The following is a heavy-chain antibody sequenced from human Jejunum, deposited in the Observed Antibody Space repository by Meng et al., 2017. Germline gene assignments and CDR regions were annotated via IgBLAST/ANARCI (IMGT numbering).Heavy chain of an antibody. D-gene: IGHD1-14*01. Sequence: HLHQSGPVLVRPSETLSLTCTVSGVSVNSGFYYWNWVRQPPGKGLEFIGSFHHSGSAHYNASLEGRVTMSLDTSKNQFSLRLTSVTAADSALYYCTGGPDSAKSGYWGQGTLVTVSS. J-gene: IGHJ4*02. CDR3: TGGPDSAKSGY. V-gene: IGHV4-61*01. CDR1: GVSVNSGFYY. CDR2: FHHSGSA.